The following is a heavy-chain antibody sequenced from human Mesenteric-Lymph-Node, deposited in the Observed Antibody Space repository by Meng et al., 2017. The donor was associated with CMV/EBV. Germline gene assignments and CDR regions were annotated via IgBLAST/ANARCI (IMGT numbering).Heavy chain of an antibody. CDR2: IYPGDSDT. CDR3: ARHNRDQLLYY. V-gene: IGHV5-51*01. J-gene: IGHJ4*02. CDR1: GYSFATNW. D-gene: IGHD2-2*01. Sequence: GESLKISCKGFGYSFATNWIGWVRQMPGKGLEWMGIIYPGDSDTRYSPSFQGQVTISADKSISTAYLQWSSLKASDTAMYYCARHNRDQLLYYWGQGTLVTVSS.